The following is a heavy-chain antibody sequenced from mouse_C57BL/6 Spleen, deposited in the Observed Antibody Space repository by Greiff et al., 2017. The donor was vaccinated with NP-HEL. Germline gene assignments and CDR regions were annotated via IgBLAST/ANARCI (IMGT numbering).Heavy chain of an antibody. CDR1: GFTFSSYA. V-gene: IGHV5-9-1*02. J-gene: IGHJ4*01. CDR3: TRDLDYDYHYYAMDY. Sequence: EVKVVESGEGLVKPGGSLKLSCAASGFTFSSYAMSWVRQTPEKRLEWVAYISSGGDYIYYADTVKGRFTISRDNARNTLYLQMSSLKSEDTAMYYCTRDLDYDYHYYAMDYWGQGTSVTVSS. CDR2: ISSGGDYI. D-gene: IGHD2-4*01.